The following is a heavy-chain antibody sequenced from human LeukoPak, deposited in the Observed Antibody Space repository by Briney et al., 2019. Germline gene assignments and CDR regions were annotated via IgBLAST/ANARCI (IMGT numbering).Heavy chain of an antibody. D-gene: IGHD2-2*01. CDR3: ATEPGSSPTWEHAFDI. Sequence: SGGSLRLSCAASGFTFSNYVMHWVRQAPGKGLEWVAFVRYDGTNKYYTDSVKGRFTISRDNSKNTLYLQMNSLRAEDTAVYYCATEPGSSPTWEHAFDIWGQGAMVTVSS. CDR2: VRYDGTNK. V-gene: IGHV3-30*02. CDR1: GFTFSNYV. J-gene: IGHJ3*02.